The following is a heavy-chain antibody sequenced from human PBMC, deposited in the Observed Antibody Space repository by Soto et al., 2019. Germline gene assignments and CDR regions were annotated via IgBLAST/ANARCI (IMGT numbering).Heavy chain of an antibody. J-gene: IGHJ6*02. CDR3: AKHRSSVLGMPWYGMDV. V-gene: IGHV3-30*18. CDR1: GFTFSNYA. Sequence: QVQLVESGGGVVQPGTSLRLSCEASGFTFSNYAMHWVRQAPGKGLEWVALISYGGTNTYYADSVRGRFTISRDNSKNPVYLQMNGLRAEDTAVYYCAKHRSSVLGMPWYGMDVWGQGTTVTVSS. CDR2: ISYGGTNT. D-gene: IGHD1-1*01.